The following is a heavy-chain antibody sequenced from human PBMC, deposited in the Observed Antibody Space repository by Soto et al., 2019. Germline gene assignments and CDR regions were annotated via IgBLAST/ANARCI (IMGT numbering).Heavy chain of an antibody. D-gene: IGHD2-2*01. J-gene: IGHJ5*02. CDR1: GFTFSAYD. V-gene: IGHV3-33*01. Sequence: QVQLVESGGGVVQPGRSLRLSCAASGFTFSAYDMHWVRQAPGEGLEWVAVIWYDGGSEYYADSVEGRFTISRDNAKNTVYLHMDTLRGDDTAVYYCARAHGPSLGSCLDLWGQGTLVTVSS. CDR3: ARAHGPSLGSCLDL. CDR2: IWYDGGSE.